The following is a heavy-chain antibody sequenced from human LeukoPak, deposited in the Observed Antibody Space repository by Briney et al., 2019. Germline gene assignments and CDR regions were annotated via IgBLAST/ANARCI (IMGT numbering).Heavy chain of an antibody. V-gene: IGHV3-30*03. Sequence: GGSLRLSCAASGFTFSSYGMHWVRQAPGKGLEWVAVISYDGSNKYYADSVKGRFTISRDNSKNTLYLQMNSLRAEDTAVYYCARDTQGSDIWGQGTMVTVSS. J-gene: IGHJ3*02. CDR3: ARDTQGSDI. CDR2: ISYDGSNK. CDR1: GFTFSSYG. D-gene: IGHD3-10*01.